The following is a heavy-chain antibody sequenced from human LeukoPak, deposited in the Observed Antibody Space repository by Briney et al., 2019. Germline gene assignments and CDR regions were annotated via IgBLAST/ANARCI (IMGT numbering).Heavy chain of an antibody. Sequence: SETLSLTCTVSGGSINSGGYYWSWIRQPAGKGLEWIGRIYTSGSTNYNPSLKSRVTMSVDTSKNQFSLKLSSVTAADTAVYYCARGGGSFNWFDPWGQGTLVTVSS. J-gene: IGHJ5*02. CDR2: IYTSGST. D-gene: IGHD2-15*01. CDR1: GGSINSGGYY. CDR3: ARGGGSFNWFDP. V-gene: IGHV4-61*02.